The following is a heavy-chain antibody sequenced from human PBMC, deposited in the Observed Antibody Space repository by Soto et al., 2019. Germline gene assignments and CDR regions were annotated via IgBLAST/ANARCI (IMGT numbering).Heavy chain of an antibody. D-gene: IGHD2-2*02. CDR1: GYTFSDYG. J-gene: IGHJ4*02. V-gene: IGHV1-3*01. CDR2: ILCLNDRK. Sequence: QVHLVQSGAEVKTPGASVTISCKASGYTFSDYGIHWIRQAPGQRPEWLGWILCLNDRKEYSQKFQGRISLTRDTAASTAYMGLSRLRSEDTAVYYCARVRRTCTEKTCYTEFDFWGQGS. CDR3: ARVRRTCTEKTCYTEFDF.